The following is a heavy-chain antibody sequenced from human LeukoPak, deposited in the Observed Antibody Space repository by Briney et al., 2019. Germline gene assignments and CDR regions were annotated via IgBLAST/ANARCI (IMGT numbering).Heavy chain of an antibody. D-gene: IGHD3-10*01. CDR3: ARRPYGPRLYYFDY. CDR1: GGTFSSYA. CDR2: IIPIFGTA. V-gene: IGHV1-69*13. J-gene: IGHJ4*02. Sequence: ASVKVSCKASGGTFSSYAISWVRQAPGQGLEWMGGIIPIFGTANYAQKFQGGVTITADESTSTAYMELSSLRSEDTAVYYCARRPYGPRLYYFDYWGQGTLVTVSS.